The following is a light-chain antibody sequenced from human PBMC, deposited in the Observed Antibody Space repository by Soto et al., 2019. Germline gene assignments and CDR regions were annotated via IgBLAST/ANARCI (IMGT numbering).Light chain of an antibody. Sequence: QSVLTQPPSVSEAPGQRVTISCTGSSSNIGAGYEAHWYQQVPGTAPKLLIYENNNRPSGVPDRFSGSKSGTSASLAITGLQAEDEAESYCQSYDSSLSGDVFGTGTKLTVL. V-gene: IGLV1-40*01. CDR3: QSYDSSLSGDV. CDR1: SSNIGAGYE. CDR2: ENN. J-gene: IGLJ1*01.